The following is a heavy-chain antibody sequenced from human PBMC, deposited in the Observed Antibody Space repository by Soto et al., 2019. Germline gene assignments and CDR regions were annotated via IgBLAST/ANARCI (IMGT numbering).Heavy chain of an antibody. CDR2: ISGSGGST. CDR1: GFTFSSYA. CDR3: AKDGPRYCSGGSCYSD. Sequence: PGGSLRLSCAASGFTFSSYAMSWVRQAPGKGLEWVSAISGSGGSTDYADSVKGRFTISRDNSKNTLYLQMNSLRAEDTAVYYCAKDGPRYCSGGSCYSDWDQGTLVTVSS. D-gene: IGHD2-15*01. V-gene: IGHV3-23*01. J-gene: IGHJ4*02.